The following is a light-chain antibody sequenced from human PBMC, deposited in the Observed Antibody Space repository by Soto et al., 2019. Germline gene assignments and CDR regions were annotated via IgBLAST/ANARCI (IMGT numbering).Light chain of an antibody. J-gene: IGKJ2*01. V-gene: IGKV1-8*01. CDR3: QQYYSYPPA. Sequence: AIRMTQSPSSLSASTGDRVTITCRASQGISSYLAWYQQKPGKAPKLLIYAASTLQSGVPSRFRGSGSGTDFTLTLRCLQSEDFATYYCQQYYSYPPAFGQGTKLEIK. CDR2: AAS. CDR1: QGISSY.